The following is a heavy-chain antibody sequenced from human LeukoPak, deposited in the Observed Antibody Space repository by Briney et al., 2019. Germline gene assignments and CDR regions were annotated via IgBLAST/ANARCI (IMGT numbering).Heavy chain of an antibody. Sequence: PSETPSLTCTVSGGSFSSGSYYWSWIRQPPGKGLEWIGYIYYSGSTNYNPSLKSRVTISVDTSKNQFSLKLSSVTAADTAVYYCARESYYDFWSGRWGQGTLVTVSS. J-gene: IGHJ4*02. V-gene: IGHV4-61*01. CDR3: ARESYYDFWSGR. CDR2: IYYSGST. D-gene: IGHD3-3*01. CDR1: GGSFSSGSYY.